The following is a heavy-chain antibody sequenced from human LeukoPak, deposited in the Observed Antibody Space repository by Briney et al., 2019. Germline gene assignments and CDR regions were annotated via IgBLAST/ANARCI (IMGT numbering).Heavy chain of an antibody. CDR3: AKEGRNNWNGFDY. CDR2: IWYDGSNK. V-gene: IGHV3-33*06. D-gene: IGHD1-20*01. J-gene: IGHJ4*02. CDR1: GFTFSSYE. Sequence: GGSLRLSCAASGFTFSSYEMNWVRQAPGKGLEWVAVIWYDGSNKYYADSVKGRFTISRDNSKNTLYLQMNSLRAEDTAVYYCAKEGRNNWNGFDYWGQGTLVTVSS.